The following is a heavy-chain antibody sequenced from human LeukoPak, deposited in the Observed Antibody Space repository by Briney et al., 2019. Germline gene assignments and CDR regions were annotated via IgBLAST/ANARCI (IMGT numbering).Heavy chain of an antibody. Sequence: GGSLRLSCAASGFTFNSYSMNWVRQAPGKGLEWVSGIYSDGSTYYADSVKGRFTISRDSSKNTLYLQMNSLRAEDTAVYYCAIGSYCSGGSCYPLFDYWGRGTLVTVSS. CDR3: AIGSYCSGGSCYPLFDY. CDR1: GFTFNSYS. CDR2: IYSDGST. V-gene: IGHV3-53*01. J-gene: IGHJ4*02. D-gene: IGHD2-15*01.